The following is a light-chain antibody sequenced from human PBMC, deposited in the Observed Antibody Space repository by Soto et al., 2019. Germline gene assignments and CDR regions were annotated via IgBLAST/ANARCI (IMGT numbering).Light chain of an antibody. CDR2: NTY. CDR3: AAWDDSLNHGV. CDR1: NSNIGSNT. Sequence: QSVLTQPPSASGTPGQSVTISCSGSNSNIGSNTVNWYQHLPGTAPKLLIYNTYRRPSGVPDRFSASKSGTSASLAISGLQSEDEADYYCAAWDDSLNHGVFGGWTKLTVL. V-gene: IGLV1-44*01. J-gene: IGLJ2*01.